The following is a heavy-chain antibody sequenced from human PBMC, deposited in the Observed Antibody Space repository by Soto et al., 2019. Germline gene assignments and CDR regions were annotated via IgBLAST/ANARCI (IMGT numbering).Heavy chain of an antibody. CDR3: ARGDQFGFGVDY. CDR1: GYTFRNHD. CDR2: MVPDSGRT. J-gene: IGHJ4*02. D-gene: IGHD3-10*01. V-gene: IGHV1-8*01. Sequence: QVQLVQSGAEVRKPGASVKVSCTASGYTFRNHDINWVRQVPGHGLERMGWMVPDSGRTGYAQKFQGRGTMTRNTSTITAYMKLSSLRNEDTAVYYCARGDQFGFGVDYWGQGTLVTVSS.